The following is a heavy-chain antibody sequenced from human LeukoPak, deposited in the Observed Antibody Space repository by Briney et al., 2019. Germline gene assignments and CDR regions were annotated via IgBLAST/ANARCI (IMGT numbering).Heavy chain of an antibody. CDR3: ARAAVLRFLEWLPTYGMDV. CDR1: GYTFTSYY. D-gene: IGHD3-3*01. Sequence: GASVKVSCKASGYTFTSYYMHWVRQAPGQGLEWMGIINPSGGSTSYAQKFQGRVTMTRDTSTSTVYMELSSLRSEDTAVYYCARAAVLRFLEWLPTYGMDVWGQGTTVTVSS. V-gene: IGHV1-46*01. CDR2: INPSGGST. J-gene: IGHJ6*02.